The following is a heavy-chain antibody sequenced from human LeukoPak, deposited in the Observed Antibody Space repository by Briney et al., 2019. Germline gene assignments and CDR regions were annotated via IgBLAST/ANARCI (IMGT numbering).Heavy chain of an antibody. CDR3: ARDVIDYYYGSGSSPYYFDY. D-gene: IGHD3-10*01. V-gene: IGHV3-48*02. CDR1: GFTLSRYS. J-gene: IGHJ4*02. CDR2: IDSDTYGNTI. Sequence: GGSLRLSCAASGFTLSRYSMNWVRQAPGKGLEWISYIDSDTYGNTIYYPHTVKGRFTISRDNAKNSLYLQMDSLRDEDTAVYYCARDVIDYYYGSGSSPYYFDYWGQGTLVTVSS.